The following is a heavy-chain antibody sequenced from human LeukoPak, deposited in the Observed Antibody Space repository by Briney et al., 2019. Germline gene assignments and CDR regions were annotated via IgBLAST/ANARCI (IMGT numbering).Heavy chain of an antibody. V-gene: IGHV3-30*03. J-gene: IGHJ4*02. CDR2: ISYDGSNK. CDR1: GFTFSSYG. CDR3: HGGYAYALENVDY. Sequence: GGSLRLSCAASGFTFSSYGMHWVRQAPGKGLEWVAVISYDGSNKYYADSVKGRFTISRDNAKNAVYLQLTGLTVEDSGVYYCHGGYAYALENVDYWGQGTLVTVSS. D-gene: IGHD3-16*01.